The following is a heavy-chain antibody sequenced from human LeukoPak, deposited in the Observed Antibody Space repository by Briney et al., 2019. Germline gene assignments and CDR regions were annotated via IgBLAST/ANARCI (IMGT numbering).Heavy chain of an antibody. CDR3: ARLPVGDWFDP. D-gene: IGHD1-26*01. CDR1: GGSISSYY. CDR2: IYYSGST. V-gene: IGHV4-59*08. J-gene: IGHJ5*02. Sequence: PTETLSLTCTVSGGSISSYYWSWIRQPPGKGLEWIGYIYYSGSTNYNPSLKSRVTISVDTSKNQFSLKLSSVTAADTAVYYCARLPVGDWFDPWGQGTLVTVSS.